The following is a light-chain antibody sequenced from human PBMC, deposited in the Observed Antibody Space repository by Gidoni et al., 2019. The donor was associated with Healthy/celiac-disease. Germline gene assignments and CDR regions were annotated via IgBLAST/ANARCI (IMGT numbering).Light chain of an antibody. CDR3: QQYDTPPPIT. J-gene: IGKJ5*01. CDR1: QDISNY. CDR2: DAS. Sequence: IQLTQSPSSLSASVGDRVTITCQASQDISNYLTWYQQKPGQAPKLLIYDASNLETGVPSRFSGSGSGTDFTFTISSLQPEDIETYYCQQYDTPPPITFGQXTRLEIK. V-gene: IGKV1-33*01.